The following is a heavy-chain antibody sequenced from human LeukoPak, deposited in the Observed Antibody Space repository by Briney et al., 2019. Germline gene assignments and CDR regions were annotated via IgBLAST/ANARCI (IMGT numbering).Heavy chain of an antibody. J-gene: IGHJ4*02. D-gene: IGHD5-24*01. V-gene: IGHV4-30-4*01. CDR2: IYYSGST. CDR3: ARENGYNIDY. CDR1: GGSIGSDDYY. Sequence: SQTLSLTCTVSGGSIGSDDYYWSWIRQPPGKGLEWIGCIYYSGSTYYNPSLKSRVTISVDTSKNQFSLKLSSVSAADTAVYYCARENGYNIDYWGQGTLVTVSS.